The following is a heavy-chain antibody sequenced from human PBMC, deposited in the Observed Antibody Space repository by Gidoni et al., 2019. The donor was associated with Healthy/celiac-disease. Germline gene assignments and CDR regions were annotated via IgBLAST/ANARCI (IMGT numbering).Heavy chain of an antibody. CDR1: GFTFSSYG. J-gene: IGHJ4*02. CDR3: ARAPYSSSSGLDY. V-gene: IGHV3-33*01. Sequence: QVQLVESGGGVVQPGRSLRLSCAASGFTFSSYGMPWVRQAPGKGLEWVAVIWYDGSNKYYADSVKGRFTISRDNSKNTLYLQMNSLRAEDTAVYYCARAPYSSSSGLDYWGQGTLVTVSS. D-gene: IGHD6-6*01. CDR2: IWYDGSNK.